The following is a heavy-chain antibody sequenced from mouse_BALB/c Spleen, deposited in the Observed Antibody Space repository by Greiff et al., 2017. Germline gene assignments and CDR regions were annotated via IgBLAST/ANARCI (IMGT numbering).Heavy chain of an antibody. CDR2: INSNGGST. J-gene: IGHJ3*01. V-gene: IGHV5-6-3*01. CDR1: GFTFSSYG. CDR3: ARGGTPSAY. D-gene: IGHD3-3*01. Sequence: EVQRVESGGGLVQPGGSLKLSCAASGFTFSSYGMSWVRQTPDKRLELVATINSNGGSTYYPDSVKGRFTISRDNAKNTLYLQMSSLKSEDTAMYYCARGGTPSAYWGQGTLVTVSA.